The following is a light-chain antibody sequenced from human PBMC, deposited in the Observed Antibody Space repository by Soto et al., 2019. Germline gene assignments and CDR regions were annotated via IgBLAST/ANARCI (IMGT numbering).Light chain of an antibody. J-gene: IGKJ1*01. Sequence: EIVLTQSPGTLSLSPGERATLSCRASQSISSSYLAWYQQKPGQAPTLLIYGASSRATGIPDRFSGSGSGTDFTLTISRLEPEDFAVYYCQQYPTSPPWTFSQGTTVEIK. CDR3: QQYPTSPPWT. CDR1: QSISSSY. V-gene: IGKV3-20*01. CDR2: GAS.